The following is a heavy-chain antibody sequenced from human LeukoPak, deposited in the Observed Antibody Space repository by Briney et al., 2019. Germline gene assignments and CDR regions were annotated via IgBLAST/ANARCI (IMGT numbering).Heavy chain of an antibody. CDR2: IYYSGST. Sequence: SETLSLTCTVSGGSISSSSYYWGWIRQPPGKGLEWIGGIYYSGSTYYNPSLKSRVTISVDTSKNQFSLKLSSVTAADTAVYYCARGASDYSSGYYYSYYYYYMDVWGKGTTVTVSS. D-gene: IGHD3-22*01. V-gene: IGHV4-39*07. CDR1: GGSISSSSYY. J-gene: IGHJ6*03. CDR3: ARGASDYSSGYYYSYYYYYMDV.